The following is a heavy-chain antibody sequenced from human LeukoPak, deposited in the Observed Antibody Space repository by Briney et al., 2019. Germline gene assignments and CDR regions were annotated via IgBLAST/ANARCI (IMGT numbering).Heavy chain of an antibody. Sequence: SETLSLTCTVSGASFSSSTYYWGWIRQPPGKGLEWIGSIYYSGSTYCNPSLKSRVTMSVDTSKNQFSLKLSSVTAADTAVYYCARHAGGISATGTRPFDYWGQGTLVTVSS. J-gene: IGHJ4*02. V-gene: IGHV4-39*01. CDR2: IYYSGST. CDR1: GASFSSSTYY. D-gene: IGHD6-13*01. CDR3: ARHAGGISATGTRPFDY.